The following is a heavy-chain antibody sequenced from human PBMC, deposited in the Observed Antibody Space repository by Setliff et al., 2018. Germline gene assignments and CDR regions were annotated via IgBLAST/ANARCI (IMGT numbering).Heavy chain of an antibody. D-gene: IGHD6-19*01. CDR3: AREARYSSAWYSYYYGMDV. CDR2: IYYSGST. Sequence: SETLSLTCAVSSAYYWGWIRQPPGKGLEWIGSIYYSGSTYYNPSLKSRVTISVDTSKNQFSLKLSSVTAADTAVYFCAREARYSSAWYSYYYGMDVWGQGTTVTVSS. J-gene: IGHJ6*02. V-gene: IGHV4-38-2*02. CDR1: SAYY.